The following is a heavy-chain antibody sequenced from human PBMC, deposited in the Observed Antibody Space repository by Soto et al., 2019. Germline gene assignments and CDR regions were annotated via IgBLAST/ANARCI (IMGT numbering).Heavy chain of an antibody. V-gene: IGHV3-7*03. CDR3: ARPPLPGYSIHFNS. J-gene: IGHJ4*02. Sequence: PGGSLRLSCAASGFTFSSYWMSWVRQAPGKGLEWVANIEQDGSEKYYVDSVKGRFTISRDNAKNSLYLQMNSLRAEDTAVYYCARPPLPGYSIHFNSWGQGTLVTVSS. D-gene: IGHD2-15*01. CDR2: IEQDGSEK. CDR1: GFTFSSYW.